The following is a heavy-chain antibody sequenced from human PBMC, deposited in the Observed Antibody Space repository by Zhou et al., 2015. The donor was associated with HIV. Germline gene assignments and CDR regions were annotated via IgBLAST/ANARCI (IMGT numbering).Heavy chain of an antibody. CDR3: ARDSSDYFASGSPDY. J-gene: IGHJ4*02. V-gene: IGHV1-18*01. CDR1: GYTFISHG. CDR2: ISAYSGNT. Sequence: QVQLVQSGAEVKKPGASVKVSCKASGYTFISHGITWVRQAPGQGLEWMGWISAYSGNTNYAQRFQGRVTMTTDTSTTTGYMDLRSLSSDDTAMYYCARDSSDYFASGSPDYWGQGTLVTVSS. D-gene: IGHD3-10*01.